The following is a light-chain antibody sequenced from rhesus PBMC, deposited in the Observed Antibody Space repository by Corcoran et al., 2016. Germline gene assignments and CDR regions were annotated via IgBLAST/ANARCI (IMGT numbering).Light chain of an antibody. CDR1: QGISSY. Sequence: IQMTHSPSSLSASVGDTVTITCRASQGISSYLAWSQQKPGKAPKLLIYQASTLQSGVPSRFRGSGSGTDFTITIISLQPEDFVTYYCQQHNSYPLTFGGGTKVEIK. J-gene: IGKJ4*01. V-gene: IGKV1-25*01. CDR2: QAS. CDR3: QQHNSYPLT.